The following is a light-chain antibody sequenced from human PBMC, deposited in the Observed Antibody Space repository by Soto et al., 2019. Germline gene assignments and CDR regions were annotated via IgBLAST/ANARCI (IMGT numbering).Light chain of an antibody. CDR2: EGY. V-gene: IGLV2-23*01. CDR3: CACVGTTEVV. CDR1: TSDVGTSQV. Sequence: QSVLTQPASVSVSPGQSITISCTGTTSDVGTSQVVSWYQHHPGKAPNLMIYEGYKRTSEMSNRASGYKSGNTASLTLSWLQAEDEADYYCCACVGTTEVVVGGGTKLAV. J-gene: IGLJ2*01.